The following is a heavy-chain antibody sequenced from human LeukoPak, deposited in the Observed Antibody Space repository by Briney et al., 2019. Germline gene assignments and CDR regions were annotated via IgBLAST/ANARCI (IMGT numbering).Heavy chain of an antibody. CDR1: GGSISGYY. J-gene: IGHJ3*02. V-gene: IGHV4-59*12. D-gene: IGHD3-3*01. Sequence: PSETLSLTCTVSGGSISGYYWNWVRQPPGKGLEWIGYIYYSGSTNYNPSLKSRVTISVDTSKNQFSLKLSSVTAADTAVYYCARPPGYDVDAFDIWGQGTMVTVSS. CDR2: IYYSGST. CDR3: ARPPGYDVDAFDI.